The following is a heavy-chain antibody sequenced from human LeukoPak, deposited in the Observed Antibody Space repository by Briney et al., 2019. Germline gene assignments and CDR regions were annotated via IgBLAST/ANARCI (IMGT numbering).Heavy chain of an antibody. CDR1: GFTFSSYG. V-gene: IGHV3-30*02. Sequence: PGGSLRLSCAASGFTFSSYGMHWVRQAPGKGLEWVTFIQYDGNNKYYADSVKGRFTIFRDNSKNTLYLQMNSLRPEDTAVYYCAKGPTSYYYCYMDVWGKGTTVTVSS. CDR3: AKGPTSYYYCYMDV. CDR2: IQYDGNNK. J-gene: IGHJ6*03. D-gene: IGHD2-2*01.